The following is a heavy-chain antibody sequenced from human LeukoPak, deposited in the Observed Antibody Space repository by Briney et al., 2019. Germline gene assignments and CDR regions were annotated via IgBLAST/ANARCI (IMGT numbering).Heavy chain of an antibody. CDR1: EFTFSGYW. CDR2: VNQDGSEK. CDR3: ATSRVSLGDFFTY. V-gene: IGHV3-7*01. D-gene: IGHD3-10*01. Sequence: EAGGSLRLSCAASEFTFSGYWMNWVRQAPGKGPEWVANVNQDGSEKHYVDSVKGRFTISRDNAKNSLYLQMDSLRAEDTAVYYCATSRVSLGDFFTYWGQGTLVSVSS. J-gene: IGHJ4*02.